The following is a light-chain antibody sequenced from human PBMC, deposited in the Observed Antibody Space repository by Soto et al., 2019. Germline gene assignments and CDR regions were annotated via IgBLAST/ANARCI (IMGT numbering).Light chain of an antibody. V-gene: IGKV3-15*01. J-gene: IGKJ5*01. Sequence: EIVMTQSPAALCESPGERANLSCRASQSVSSDLAWYQQKPGQAPRLLIYGASTRASGIPVRFSGSGSGTDFTLTITRLEPEDFALYYCQKYGGSPINFGLGQRREIK. CDR1: QSVSSD. CDR2: GAS. CDR3: QKYGGSPIN.